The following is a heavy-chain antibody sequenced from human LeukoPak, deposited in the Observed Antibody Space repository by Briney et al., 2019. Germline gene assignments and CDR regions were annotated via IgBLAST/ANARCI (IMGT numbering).Heavy chain of an antibody. J-gene: IGHJ4*02. Sequence: ASVKVSCKASGFTFTSSAVQWVRQARGQRLEWIGWIVVGSGNTNYAQKFQERVTITRDMSTGIAYMELSSLRSEDTPVYYCAASPDYYDSSGYSYYFDYWGQGTLVTVSS. V-gene: IGHV1-58*01. CDR2: IVVGSGNT. D-gene: IGHD3-22*01. CDR3: AASPDYYDSSGYSYYFDY. CDR1: GFTFTSSA.